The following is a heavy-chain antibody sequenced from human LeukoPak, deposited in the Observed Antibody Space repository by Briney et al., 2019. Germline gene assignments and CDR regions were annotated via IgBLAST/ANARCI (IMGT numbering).Heavy chain of an antibody. CDR1: GGSISSSSYY. V-gene: IGHV4-39*01. D-gene: IGHD2-2*02. CDR2: IYYSGST. Sequence: SETLSLTCTVSGGSISSSSYYWGWIRQPPGKGLEWIGSIYYSGSTYYNPSLKSRVTISVDTSKNQFSLKLSSVTAADTAVYYCAGPLRYCSSTSCYSDYYYGMDVWGQGTTVTVSS. J-gene: IGHJ6*02. CDR3: AGPLRYCSSTSCYSDYYYGMDV.